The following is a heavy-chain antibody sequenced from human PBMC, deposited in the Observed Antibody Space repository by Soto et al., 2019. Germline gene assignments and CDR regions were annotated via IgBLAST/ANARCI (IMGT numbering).Heavy chain of an antibody. V-gene: IGHV3-48*01. CDR3: ARDLSWGSNWYYYMDV. CDR1: GFILSDCA. J-gene: IGHJ6*03. Sequence: GSLRLSCATSGFILSDCAMNWVRQAPGKGLEWVSYISSSSSVIDYADSVKGRFTVSRDNARNSLYLQMNSLRAEDAAVYYCARDLSWGSNWYYYMDVWGKGTTVTVSS. CDR2: ISSSSSVI. D-gene: IGHD7-27*01.